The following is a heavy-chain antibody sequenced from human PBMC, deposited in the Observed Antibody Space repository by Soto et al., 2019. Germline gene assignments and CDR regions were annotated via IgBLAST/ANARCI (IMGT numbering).Heavy chain of an antibody. CDR3: AIPDYSDTSTYFSDY. V-gene: IGHV4-39*01. D-gene: IGHD3-22*01. CDR1: GGSISSSSYY. J-gene: IGHJ4*02. CDR2: IYYSGST. Sequence: ETLSLTCTVSGGSISSSSYYWGWVRQPPGKVLEWIGSIYYSGSTYYNLSLKSRVTISVDTSKNQFSLKLNSVTAADTAVYYCAIPDYSDTSTYFSDYWGQGTLVTVSS.